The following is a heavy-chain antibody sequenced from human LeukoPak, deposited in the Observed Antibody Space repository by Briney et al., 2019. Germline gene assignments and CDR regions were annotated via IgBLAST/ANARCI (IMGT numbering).Heavy chain of an antibody. Sequence: ASVKVSCKASGYTFTSYDINWVRQATGQGLEWMGWMNPNSGNTGYAQKFQGRVTMTRNTSISTAYMELGSLRSEDTAVYYCARARAMVRGVIRNWFDPWGQGTLVTVSS. CDR2: MNPNSGNT. D-gene: IGHD3-10*01. V-gene: IGHV1-8*01. CDR1: GYTFTSYD. J-gene: IGHJ5*02. CDR3: ARARAMVRGVIRNWFDP.